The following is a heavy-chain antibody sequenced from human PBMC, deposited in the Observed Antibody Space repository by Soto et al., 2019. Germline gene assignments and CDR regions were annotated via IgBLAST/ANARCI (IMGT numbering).Heavy chain of an antibody. CDR1: GYTFSDYF. CDR2: INPKTAAT. V-gene: IGHV1-2*02. Sequence: ASVKVSCKASGYTFSDYFIQWLRQAPGQGLEWVAWINPKTAATNYAKKFQDRVTVTSDTSFSTAYLELTRLRPDDTALYYCARIKWGLDYYSGMDGWGQGTAVTVSS. D-gene: IGHD1-26*01. J-gene: IGHJ6*02. CDR3: ARIKWGLDYYSGMDG.